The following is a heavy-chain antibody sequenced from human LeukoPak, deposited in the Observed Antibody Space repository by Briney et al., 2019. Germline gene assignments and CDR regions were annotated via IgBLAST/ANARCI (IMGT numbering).Heavy chain of an antibody. D-gene: IGHD3-10*01. CDR2: ISSSSSTI. CDR3: ARDSGSGCYPHYFDY. CDR1: VFTFSSYS. Sequence: PGGSLRLSCAAPVFTFSSYSMNWGRQAPGKGLEWVSYISSSSSTIYYADSVKGRFTISRDNAKNSLYLQMNSLRAEDTAVYYCARDSGSGCYPHYFDYWGQGTLVTVSS. J-gene: IGHJ4*02. V-gene: IGHV3-48*01.